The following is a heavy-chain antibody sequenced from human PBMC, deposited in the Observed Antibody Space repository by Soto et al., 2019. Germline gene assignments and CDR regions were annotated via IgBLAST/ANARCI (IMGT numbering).Heavy chain of an antibody. V-gene: IGHV4-34*01. D-gene: IGHD3-3*01. CDR2: INHSGST. Sequence: QVQLQQWGAGLLKPSETLSLTCAVYGGSFSGYYWSWIRQPPGKGLEWIGEINHSGSTNYNPSLKSRVAISVDTSKYQFSLKLSSVTAADTAVYYCARGDDFWSVGYYMDVWGKGTTVTVSS. CDR1: GGSFSGYY. CDR3: ARGDDFWSVGYYMDV. J-gene: IGHJ6*03.